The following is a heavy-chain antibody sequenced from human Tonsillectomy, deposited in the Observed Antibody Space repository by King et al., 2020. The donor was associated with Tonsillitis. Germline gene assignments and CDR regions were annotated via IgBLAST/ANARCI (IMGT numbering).Heavy chain of an antibody. CDR3: AKEGRDAFDI. CDR1: GTSISSSNW. CDR2: IYHSGST. V-gene: IGHV4-4*02. J-gene: IGHJ3*02. Sequence: QLQESGPGLVRPSGTLSLTCAVSGTSISSSNWWSWVRQPPGKGLEWIGAIYHSGSTNYNPSLKRRVTISVDKSKNQFSLKLRSVTAADTAVYYCAKEGRDAFDIWGQGTMVTVSS.